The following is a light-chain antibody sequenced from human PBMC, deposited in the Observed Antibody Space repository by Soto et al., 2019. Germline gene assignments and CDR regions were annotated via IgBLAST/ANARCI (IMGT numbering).Light chain of an antibody. CDR1: QSISSW. CDR2: KAS. J-gene: IGKJ1*01. Sequence: DIQMTQSPSTLSASVGDRVTITCRASQSISSWLAWYQQKPGKAPKLLIYKASSLESGVPSRFSGSGSGTEFTLTISSLQPDDFANYYCQQYNNYSRTFGQGTKVEIK. CDR3: QQYNNYSRT. V-gene: IGKV1-5*03.